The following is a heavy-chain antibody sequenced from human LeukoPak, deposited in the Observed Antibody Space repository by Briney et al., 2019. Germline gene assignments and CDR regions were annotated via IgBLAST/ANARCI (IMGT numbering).Heavy chain of an antibody. CDR1: GFTFSSYA. V-gene: IGHV3-30-3*01. Sequence: PGGSLRLSCAASGFTFSSYAMHWVRQAPGKGLEWVAVISYDGSNKYYADSVKGRFTISRDNSKNTLYLQMNNMRAEDTAVYFCAKDRSDSSTWYAGSHWGQGTLVTVSS. J-gene: IGHJ4*02. CDR3: AKDRSDSSTWYAGSH. D-gene: IGHD6-13*01. CDR2: ISYDGSNK.